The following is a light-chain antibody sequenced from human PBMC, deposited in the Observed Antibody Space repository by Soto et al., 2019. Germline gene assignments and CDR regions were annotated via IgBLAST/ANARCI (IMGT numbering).Light chain of an antibody. Sequence: ELVLTQSPGTLSLSPGERATLSCRASQTVNNNYLAWYQQIPGQAPRLLISGASGRSTGTPDRFSGSGSGTDFTLTISRLEPEDFAVYYCQQYDSSPRTFGQGTKVDIK. V-gene: IGKV3-20*01. CDR2: GAS. J-gene: IGKJ1*01. CDR3: QQYDSSPRT. CDR1: QTVNNNY.